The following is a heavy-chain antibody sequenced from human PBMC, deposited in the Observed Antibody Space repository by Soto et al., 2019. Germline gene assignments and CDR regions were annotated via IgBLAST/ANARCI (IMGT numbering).Heavy chain of an antibody. CDR2: ISGSGGST. Sequence: GGSLRLSCAASGFTFSSYAMSWVRQAPGKGLEWVSAISGSGGSTYYADSVKGRFTISRDNSKNTLYLQMNSLRAEDTAVHYFATSNIVATINRFDYWGQGNLVTVSS. D-gene: IGHD5-12*01. J-gene: IGHJ4*02. CDR1: GFTFSSYA. V-gene: IGHV3-23*01. CDR3: ATSNIVATINRFDY.